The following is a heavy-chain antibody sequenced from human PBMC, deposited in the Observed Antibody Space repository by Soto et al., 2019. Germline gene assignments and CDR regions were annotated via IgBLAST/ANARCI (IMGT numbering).Heavy chain of an antibody. J-gene: IGHJ6*02. CDR2: ISYDGSNK. CDR1: GFTFSSYA. V-gene: IGHV3-30-3*01. CDR3: ARETGSWNHYYYYGMDV. Sequence: LRLSCAASGFTFSSYAMHWVLQAPGKGLEWVAVISYDGSNKYYADSVKGRFTISRDNSKNTLYLQMNSLRAEDTAVYYCARETGSWNHYYYYGMDVWGQGTTVTVSS. D-gene: IGHD3-10*01.